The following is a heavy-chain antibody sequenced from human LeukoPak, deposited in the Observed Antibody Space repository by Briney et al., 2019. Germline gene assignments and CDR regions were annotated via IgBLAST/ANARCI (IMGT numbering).Heavy chain of an antibody. CDR2: IYHSGST. Sequence: SQTLSLTCAVSGGSISSGGYSWSWIRQPPGKGLEWIGYIYHSGSTYYNPSLKSRVTISVDRSKNQFSLKLSSVTAADTAVYYCARGQNVLRYFDWLRSYYFDYWGQGTLVTVSS. J-gene: IGHJ4*02. CDR1: GGSISSGGYS. D-gene: IGHD3-9*01. CDR3: ARGQNVLRYFDWLRSYYFDY. V-gene: IGHV4-30-2*01.